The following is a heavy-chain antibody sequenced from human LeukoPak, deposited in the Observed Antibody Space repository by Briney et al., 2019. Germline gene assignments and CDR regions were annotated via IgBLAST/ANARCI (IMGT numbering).Heavy chain of an antibody. D-gene: IGHD6-13*01. CDR3: AKDVDRSSWAYPGNNWFDP. J-gene: IGHJ5*02. Sequence: GGSLRLSCAASGFTFSSYGMHWVRQAPGKGLEWVAVIWYDGSNKYYADSVKGRFTISRDNSKNTLYLQMNSLRAEDTAVYYCAKDVDRSSWAYPGNNWFDPWGQGTLVTVSS. V-gene: IGHV3-33*06. CDR2: IWYDGSNK. CDR1: GFTFSSYG.